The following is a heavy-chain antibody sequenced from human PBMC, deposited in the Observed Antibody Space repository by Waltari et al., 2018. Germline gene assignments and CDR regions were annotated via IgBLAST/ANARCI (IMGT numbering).Heavy chain of an antibody. V-gene: IGHV5-51*03. CDR2: IYPGDSDT. D-gene: IGHD3-10*01. Sequence: VQLLQSGAAVKTPGESLKISCKGSGYSFTSYWIGWVRQMPGKGLEGMGIIYPGDSDTRYSPSFQGQVTIAADKSISTAYLQWSSLKASDTAMYYCARRGGSGSYKYYFDYWGQGTLVTVSS. J-gene: IGHJ4*02. CDR1: GYSFTSYW. CDR3: ARRGGSGSYKYYFDY.